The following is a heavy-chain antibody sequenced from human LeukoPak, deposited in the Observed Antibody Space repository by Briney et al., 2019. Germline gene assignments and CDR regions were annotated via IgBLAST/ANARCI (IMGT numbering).Heavy chain of an antibody. CDR3: ANGGRYSSSWC. J-gene: IGHJ4*02. CDR2: ISGSGGST. Sequence: GGSLRLSCAASGFTVSTTYMSWVRQAPGKGLEWVSAISGSGGSTYYADSVKGRFTISRDNSKNTLYLQMNSLRAEDTAVYYCANGGRYSSSWCWGQGTLVTVSS. V-gene: IGHV3-23*01. CDR1: GFTVSTTY. D-gene: IGHD6-13*01.